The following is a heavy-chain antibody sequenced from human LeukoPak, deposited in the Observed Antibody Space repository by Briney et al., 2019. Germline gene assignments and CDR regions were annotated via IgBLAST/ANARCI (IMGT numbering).Heavy chain of an antibody. J-gene: IGHJ6*04. V-gene: IGHV3-30*04. Sequence: GRSLRLSCAASGLTFNLYAMHWVRQAPGKGLEWVAVMSYDGSNKYYTDSVKGRFTISRDNSKNTLYVQINNLRPEDTAVYYCARGDHYYDSSGFIDYWGKGTTVTVSS. CDR3: ARGDHYYDSSGFIDY. CDR2: MSYDGSNK. D-gene: IGHD3-22*01. CDR1: GLTFNLYA.